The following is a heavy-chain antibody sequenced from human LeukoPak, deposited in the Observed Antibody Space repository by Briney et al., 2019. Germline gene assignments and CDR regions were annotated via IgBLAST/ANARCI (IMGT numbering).Heavy chain of an antibody. CDR3: ATKGGYSSHFDY. V-gene: IGHV1-2*02. D-gene: IGHD3-22*01. J-gene: IGHJ4*02. CDR1: GYTFTSYC. CDR2: INPNSGGT. Sequence: ASVKVSCKASGYTFTSYCMHWVRQAPGRGLEWMGWINPNSGGTNYAQKFQGRVTMTRDTSISTAYMELTRLRSDDTAVYYCATKGGYSSHFDYWGQGTLVTVSS.